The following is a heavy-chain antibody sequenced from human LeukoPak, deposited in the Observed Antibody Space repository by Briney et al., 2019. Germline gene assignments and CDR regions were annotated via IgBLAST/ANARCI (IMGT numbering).Heavy chain of an antibody. CDR1: GYSFTSYW. J-gene: IGHJ4*02. CDR2: IYPGDSDT. V-gene: IGHV5-51*01. CDR3: ARGVGYCSSTSCPTPFDY. Sequence: GESLKISCKGSGYSFTSYWIGWVRQMPGKGLEWMGIIYPGDSDTRYSPSFQGQVTISADKSISTAYLQWSGLKASDTAMYYCARGVGYCSSTSCPTPFDYWGQGTLVTVSS. D-gene: IGHD2-2*01.